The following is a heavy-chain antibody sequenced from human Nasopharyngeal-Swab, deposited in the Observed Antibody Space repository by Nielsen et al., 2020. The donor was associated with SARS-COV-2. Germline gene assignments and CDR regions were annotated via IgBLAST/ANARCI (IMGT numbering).Heavy chain of an antibody. V-gene: IGHV5-10-1*01. CDR3: AASRGPGSYYYGSGDQSMDV. D-gene: IGHD3-10*01. J-gene: IGHJ6*02. CDR1: GYSFTSYW. Sequence: KVSCKGSGYSFTSYWISWVSQMPGKGLEWMGRIDPSDSYTNYSPSFQGHVTISADKSISTAYLQWSSLKASDTAMYYCAASRGPGSYYYGSGDQSMDVWGQGTTVTVSS. CDR2: IDPSDSYT.